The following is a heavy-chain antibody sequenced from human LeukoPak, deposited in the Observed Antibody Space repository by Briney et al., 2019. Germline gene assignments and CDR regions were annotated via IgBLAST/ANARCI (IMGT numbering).Heavy chain of an antibody. Sequence: PSETLSPTCTVSGGSISSGGYYWSWIRQHPGKGLERIGYIYYSGSTYYNPSLKSRVTISVDTSKNQFSLELSSVTAADTAVYYCARALGGYYYGMDVWGQGTTVTVSS. V-gene: IGHV4-31*03. CDR2: IYYSGST. CDR1: GGSISSGGYY. D-gene: IGHD3-16*01. CDR3: ARALGGYYYGMDV. J-gene: IGHJ6*02.